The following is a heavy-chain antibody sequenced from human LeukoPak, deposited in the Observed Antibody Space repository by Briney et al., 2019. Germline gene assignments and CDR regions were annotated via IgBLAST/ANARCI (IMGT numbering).Heavy chain of an antibody. D-gene: IGHD3-3*01. CDR2: IYYSGST. V-gene: IGHV4-59*01. CDR3: ARNYDFWSGYFDY. J-gene: IGHJ4*02. CDR1: GGSISSYY. Sequence: SETLSLTCTVSGGSISSYYWSWIRQPPGKGLEWIGYIYYSGSTNYNPSLKGRVTISVDTSKNQFSLKLSSVTAADTAVYYCARNYDFWSGYFDYWGQGTLVTVSS.